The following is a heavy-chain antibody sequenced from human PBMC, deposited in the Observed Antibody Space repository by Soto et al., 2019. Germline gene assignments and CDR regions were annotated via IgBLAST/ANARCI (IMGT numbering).Heavy chain of an antibody. V-gene: IGHV4-39*01. Sequence: SETLSLTCTVSGGSISSSSYYWGWIRLPPGKGLEWIGSIYYSGSTYYNPSLKSRVTISVDTSKNQFSLKLSSVTAADTAVYYCARHDSSSRNYFDYWGQGTLVTVSS. CDR1: GGSISSSSYY. J-gene: IGHJ4*02. D-gene: IGHD6-13*01. CDR2: IYYSGST. CDR3: ARHDSSSRNYFDY.